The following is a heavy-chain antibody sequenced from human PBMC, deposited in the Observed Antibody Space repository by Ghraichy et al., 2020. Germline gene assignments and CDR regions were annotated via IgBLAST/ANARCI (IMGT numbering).Heavy chain of an antibody. J-gene: IGHJ4*02. Sequence: GGSLRLSCAASGFIFTNHWMSWVRQAPGKGLEWVASIRPDGSDKYYLDSVRGRFTISRDSASNSLYLHMNSVRAEDTAVYFCARLMGTSTTWDYWGQGTLLTVSS. CDR2: IRPDGSDK. CDR1: GFIFTNHW. CDR3: ARLMGTSTTWDY. D-gene: IGHD3-16*01. V-gene: IGHV3-7*01.